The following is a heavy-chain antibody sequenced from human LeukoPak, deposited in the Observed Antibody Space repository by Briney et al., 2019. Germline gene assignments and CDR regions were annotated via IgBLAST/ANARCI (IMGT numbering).Heavy chain of an antibody. V-gene: IGHV3-66*02. Sequence: GGSLRLSCAASGFTFSSYAMSWVRQAPGKGLGWVSVIYSGGSTYYADSVKGRFTISRDNSKNTLYLQMNSLRAEDTAVYFCAKEVYYDSSAYLDYWGQGTLVTVSS. CDR2: IYSGGST. D-gene: IGHD3-22*01. J-gene: IGHJ4*02. CDR3: AKEVYYDSSAYLDY. CDR1: GFTFSSYA.